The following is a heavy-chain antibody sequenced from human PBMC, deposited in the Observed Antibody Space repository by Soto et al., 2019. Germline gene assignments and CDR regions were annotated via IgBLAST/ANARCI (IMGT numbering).Heavy chain of an antibody. D-gene: IGHD6-6*01. CDR2: TSYDGSNK. CDR3: ARVDSSSPNYYYYAMDV. Sequence: TGGSLRLSCAASGFTFSSYAMHWVRQAPGKGLEWVAITSYDGSNKYYADSVKGRFTISRDNSKNTLYVQMNSLRAEDTAVYYCARVDSSSPNYYYYAMDVWGQGTTVTVSS. V-gene: IGHV3-30-3*01. CDR1: GFTFSSYA. J-gene: IGHJ6*02.